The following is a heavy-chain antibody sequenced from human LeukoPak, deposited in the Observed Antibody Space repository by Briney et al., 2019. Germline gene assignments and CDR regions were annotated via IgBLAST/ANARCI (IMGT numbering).Heavy chain of an antibody. Sequence: SETLSLTCAASGYSISSGYYWGWIRQPPGKGLEWIGSIYHSGSTYYNPSLKSRVTISVDTSKNQFSLKLSSVTAADTAVYYCARDKILGDIVVVPAASGWFDPWGQGTLVTVSS. CDR3: ARDKILGDIVVVPAASGWFDP. D-gene: IGHD2-2*01. V-gene: IGHV4-38-2*02. CDR2: IYHSGST. J-gene: IGHJ5*02. CDR1: GYSISSGYY.